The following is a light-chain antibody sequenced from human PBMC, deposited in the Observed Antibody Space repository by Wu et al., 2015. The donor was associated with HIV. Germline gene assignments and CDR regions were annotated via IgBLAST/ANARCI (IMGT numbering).Light chain of an antibody. Sequence: EIVLTQSPGTLSLSPGERATLSCRAGQSVSSDYLAWYQQKPGQAPRLLIYGASNRATGIPDRFSGGGSGTDFTLTISRLEPEDFTLYYCQYYGSSAWTFGQGTKVEIK. J-gene: IGKJ1*01. CDR2: GAS. CDR1: QSVSSDY. V-gene: IGKV3-20*01. CDR3: QYYGSSAWT.